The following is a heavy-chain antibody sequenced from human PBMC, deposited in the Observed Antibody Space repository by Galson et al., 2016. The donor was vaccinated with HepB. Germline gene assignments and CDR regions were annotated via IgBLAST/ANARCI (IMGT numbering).Heavy chain of an antibody. Sequence: SLRLSCAASGFIFSSYAMSWVRQAPGKGLEWVSLISNGGGSTYYADSVKGRFTIPRDNSKNTLYLQMNSLRVEDTAVYYCARERGGGTGFLDPWGQGTLVTVSS. CDR1: GFIFSSYA. J-gene: IGHJ5*02. CDR3: ARERGGGTGFLDP. CDR2: ISNGGGST. D-gene: IGHD3-16*01. V-gene: IGHV3-23*01.